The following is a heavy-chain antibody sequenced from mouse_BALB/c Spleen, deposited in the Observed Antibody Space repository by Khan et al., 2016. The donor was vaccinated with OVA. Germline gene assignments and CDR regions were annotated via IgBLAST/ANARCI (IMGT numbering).Heavy chain of an antibody. CDR1: GYTFTSYW. V-gene: IGHV1S41*01. D-gene: IGHD1-1*01. Sequence: DLVKPGASVKLSCKASGYTFTSYWINWIKERPGQGLEWIGRVAPGSGSSSYYELFKAKAIMTIDNSSRTANIQLSSLSSEDSAVYFCARSKYYGSSLYALDYWGQGTSVTVSS. CDR2: VAPGSGSS. J-gene: IGHJ4*01. CDR3: ARSKYYGSSLYALDY.